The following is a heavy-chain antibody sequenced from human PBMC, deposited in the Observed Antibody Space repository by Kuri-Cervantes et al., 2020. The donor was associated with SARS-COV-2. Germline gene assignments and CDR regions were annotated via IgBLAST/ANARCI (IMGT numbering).Heavy chain of an antibody. V-gene: IGHV4-59*05. J-gene: IGHJ4*02. CDR2: IYYSGST. Sequence: GSLRLSCAASGFTFSDYYMSWVRQAPGKGLEWIGSIYYSGSTYYNPSLKSRVTISVDTSKNQFSLKLSSVTAADTAVYYCARRSTSITIFGVVNINPFDYWGQGTLVTVSS. CDR1: GFTFSDYY. D-gene: IGHD3-3*01. CDR3: ARRSTSITIFGVVNINPFDY.